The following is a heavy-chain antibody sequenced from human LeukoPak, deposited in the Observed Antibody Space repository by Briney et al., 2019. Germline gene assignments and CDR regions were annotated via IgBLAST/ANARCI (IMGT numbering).Heavy chain of an antibody. CDR1: GYRFTDYF. Sequence: ASVKVSCKASGYRFTDYFMHWVRQAPGQGLEWMGWINPNSGDTDYAQKFQGRVTLTRDASIGTAYMELTRLRSDDTAVYYCATPTERLLPDHWGQGTLVTVSS. D-gene: IGHD2-15*01. J-gene: IGHJ4*02. CDR3: ATPTERLLPDH. V-gene: IGHV1-2*02. CDR2: INPNSGDT.